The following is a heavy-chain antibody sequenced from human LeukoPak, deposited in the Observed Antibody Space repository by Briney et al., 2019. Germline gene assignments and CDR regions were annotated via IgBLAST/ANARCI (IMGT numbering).Heavy chain of an antibody. CDR3: AREYCSSTSCPAAFDI. CDR1: GYTLTSYG. Sequence: ASVKVSCKASGYTLTSYGISWVRQAPGQGLEWMGWISAYNGNTNYAQKLQGRVTMTTDTSTSTAYMELRSLRSDDTAVYYCAREYCSSTSCPAAFDIWGQGTMVTVSS. V-gene: IGHV1-18*01. J-gene: IGHJ3*02. CDR2: ISAYNGNT. D-gene: IGHD2-2*01.